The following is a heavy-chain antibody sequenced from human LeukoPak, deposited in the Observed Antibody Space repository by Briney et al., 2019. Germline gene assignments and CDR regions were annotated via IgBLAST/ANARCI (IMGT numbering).Heavy chain of an antibody. V-gene: IGHV3-21*01. CDR2: ISSSSSYI. J-gene: IGHJ4*02. CDR1: GFTVSSNY. D-gene: IGHD3-9*01. CDR3: AGFDSMPFFDY. Sequence: GGSLRLSCAASGFTVSSNYMSWVRQAPGKGLEWVSSISSSSSYIYYADSVKGRFTISRDNAKNSLYPQMNSLRAEDTAVYYCAGFDSMPFFDYWGQGTLVTVSS.